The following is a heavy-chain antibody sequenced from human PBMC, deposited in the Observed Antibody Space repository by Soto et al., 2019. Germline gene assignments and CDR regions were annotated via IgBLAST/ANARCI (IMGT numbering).Heavy chain of an antibody. CDR1: GFTFSSYA. Sequence: GALRLSCSASGFTFSSYAMHRVRQAPGKGLEYVSAISSNGGSTYYADSVKGRFTISRDNSKNTLYLQMSSLRAEDTAVYYCVKASSGSWGADAFDIWGQGTMVTVSS. CDR2: ISSNGGST. V-gene: IGHV3-64D*08. D-gene: IGHD6-13*01. J-gene: IGHJ3*02. CDR3: VKASSGSWGADAFDI.